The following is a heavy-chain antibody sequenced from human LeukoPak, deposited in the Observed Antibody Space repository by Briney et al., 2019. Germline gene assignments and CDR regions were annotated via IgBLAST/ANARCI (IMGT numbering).Heavy chain of an antibody. CDR3: AINGGNYFDY. J-gene: IGHJ4*02. CDR1: GGSISTYY. Sequence: PSETLSLTCTVSGGSISTYYWSWIRQPPGKGLEWIGYIYYSGRTNHNPSLKSRVTISVDTSKNQFSLKLSSVTAADTAVYYCAINGGNYFDYWGQGTLVTVSS. V-gene: IGHV4-59*01. CDR2: IYYSGRT.